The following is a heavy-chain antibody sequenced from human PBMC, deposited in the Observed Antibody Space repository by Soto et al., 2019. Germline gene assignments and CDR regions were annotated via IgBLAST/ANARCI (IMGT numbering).Heavy chain of an antibody. D-gene: IGHD3-10*01. V-gene: IGHV1-69*02. CDR2: FNPILTMS. CDR1: GDTFNFYT. Sequence: QVQLVQSGADVKKPGSSVKVSCKASGDTFNFYTINWVRQAPGLGLEWMGRFNPILTMSNYAQKSEGRVRITADKSTSTAYMALRRLIAEDTAMYYCATSYGSGYRAFDFWGQGALVTVSS. CDR3: ATSYGSGYRAFDF. J-gene: IGHJ4*02.